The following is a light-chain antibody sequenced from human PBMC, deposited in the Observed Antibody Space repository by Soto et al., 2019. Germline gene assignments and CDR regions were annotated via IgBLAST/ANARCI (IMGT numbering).Light chain of an antibody. CDR1: RDISNY. Sequence: DIQMTQSPSSLSASVGDRVTITCQASRDISNYLNWYQQKPGKAPKLLIYDASNLETGVPSRFSGSGSGTDFTFTISSLQPEDIATYYCQQYDNLLTFGQGTKVDIK. J-gene: IGKJ2*01. V-gene: IGKV1-33*01. CDR2: DAS. CDR3: QQYDNLLT.